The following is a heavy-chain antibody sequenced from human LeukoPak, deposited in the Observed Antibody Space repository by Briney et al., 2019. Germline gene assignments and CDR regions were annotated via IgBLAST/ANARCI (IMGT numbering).Heavy chain of an antibody. CDR3: ARGGYDSSGYYDIFQY. CDR2: INPSGGST. Sequence: ASVKVSCKASGYTFISYYMHWVRQAPGQGLEWMGIINPSGGSTSYAQKFQGRVTMTRDTSTSTVYMELSSLRSEDTAVYYCARGGYDSSGYYDIFQYWGQGTLVTVSS. J-gene: IGHJ1*01. V-gene: IGHV1-46*01. D-gene: IGHD3-22*01. CDR1: GYTFISYY.